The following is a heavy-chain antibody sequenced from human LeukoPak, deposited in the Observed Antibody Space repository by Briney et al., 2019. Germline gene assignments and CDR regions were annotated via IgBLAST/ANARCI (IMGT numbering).Heavy chain of an antibody. V-gene: IGHV3-74*01. J-gene: IGHJ4*02. Sequence: GGSLRLSCAASGFIFSSYWMHWVRQAPGKGLVWVSRINSDGSTTNYADSVKGRFTISRDNAKNSLYLQMNSLRAEDTAVYYCAREVQLERLGFGKEGSAFDYWGQGTLVTVSS. CDR3: AREVQLERLGFGKEGSAFDY. CDR2: INSDGSTT. CDR1: GFIFSSYW. D-gene: IGHD1-1*01.